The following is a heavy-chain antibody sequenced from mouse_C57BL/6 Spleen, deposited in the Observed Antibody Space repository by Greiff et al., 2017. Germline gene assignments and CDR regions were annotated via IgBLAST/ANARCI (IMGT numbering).Heavy chain of an antibody. D-gene: IGHD1-1*01. CDR1: Y. CDR2: IDPEDGET. CDR3: ARDYGSSYGFAD. Sequence: FQLQQSGAELVKPGASVKLSYYMHWVKQRPEQGLDWIGRIDPEDGETKYAPKFQGKATKTADSSSNTAYLRLSSLTSEDTAVYYCARDYGSSYGFADRGQGGLVTVSA. J-gene: IGHJ3*01. V-gene: IGHV14-2*01.